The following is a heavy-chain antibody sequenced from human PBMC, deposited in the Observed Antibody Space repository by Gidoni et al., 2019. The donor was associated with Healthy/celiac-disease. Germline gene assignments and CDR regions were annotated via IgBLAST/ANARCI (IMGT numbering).Heavy chain of an antibody. CDR2: IWYDGSNK. J-gene: IGHJ4*02. D-gene: IGHD4-17*01. Sequence: QVQLVESGGGVVQPGRSMRLSCAASGFTFRSYGMHWVRQAPGKGLEWVAVIWYDGSNKYYADSVKGRFTISRDNSKNTLYLQMNSLRAEDTAVYYCARDPNYGDYHRYFDYWGQGTLVTVSS. V-gene: IGHV3-33*01. CDR1: GFTFRSYG. CDR3: ARDPNYGDYHRYFDY.